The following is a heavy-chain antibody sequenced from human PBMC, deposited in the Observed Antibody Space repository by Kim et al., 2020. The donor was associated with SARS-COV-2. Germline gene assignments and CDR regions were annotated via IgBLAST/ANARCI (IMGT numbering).Heavy chain of an antibody. D-gene: IGHD3-22*01. V-gene: IGHV3-48*02. CDR1: GFTFSSYS. CDR3: ARSPYYYDSSGYPRVWAFDI. CDR2: ISSSSSTI. Sequence: GGSLRLSCAASGFTFSSYSMNWVRQAPGRGLEWVSYISSSSSTIYYADSLKGRFTISRDNAKNSLYLQMNSLRDEDTAVYYCARSPYYYDSSGYPRVWAFDIWGQGTMVTVSS. J-gene: IGHJ3*02.